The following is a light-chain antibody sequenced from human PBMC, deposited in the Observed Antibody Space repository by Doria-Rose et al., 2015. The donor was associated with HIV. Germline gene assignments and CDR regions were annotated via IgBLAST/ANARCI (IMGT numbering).Light chain of an antibody. J-gene: IGKJ5*01. CDR3: QQYGTSRGT. V-gene: IGKV3-20*01. CDR1: QRVKSSY. CDR2: DAS. Sequence: TQSPGTLSLSPGGRATLSCRASQRVKSSYLAWYQQKPGQAPRLLIYDASTRATGIPDRFSGSGSGTDFTLTISRLEPEDVAVYYCQQYGTSRGTFGQGTRLEIK.